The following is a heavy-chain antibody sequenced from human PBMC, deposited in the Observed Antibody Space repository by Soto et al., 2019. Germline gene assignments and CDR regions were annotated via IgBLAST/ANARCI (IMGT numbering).Heavy chain of an antibody. CDR1: GFTLSTYA. J-gene: IGHJ4*02. D-gene: IGHD3-22*01. CDR2: TSYDGTNK. Sequence: QVQLVESGGSVVQPGRSLRLSCAASGFTLSTYAMHWVRQAPGKGLEWVAVTSYDGTNKYYVDSVKGRVTISRDNSRNTLYLQMNSLRVEDTAVYYCARDRGYDSSGYFFMWGQGTLVTVSS. CDR3: ARDRGYDSSGYFFM. V-gene: IGHV3-30-3*01.